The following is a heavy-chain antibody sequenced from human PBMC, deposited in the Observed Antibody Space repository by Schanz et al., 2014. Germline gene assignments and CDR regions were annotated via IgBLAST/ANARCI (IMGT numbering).Heavy chain of an antibody. CDR2: INGYNAHT. Sequence: QVQLVQSGAEVKKPGASVKVSCKASGYTFTSSGFSWVRQAPGQGLEWMGWINGYNAHTNYAQKFQGRVTLTADKSTATAYMELRSLTSGDSAVYYCARDRDQWDGNYLDYWGQGTLVTVSS. D-gene: IGHD1-26*01. V-gene: IGHV1-18*01. J-gene: IGHJ4*02. CDR1: GYTFTSSG. CDR3: ARDRDQWDGNYLDY.